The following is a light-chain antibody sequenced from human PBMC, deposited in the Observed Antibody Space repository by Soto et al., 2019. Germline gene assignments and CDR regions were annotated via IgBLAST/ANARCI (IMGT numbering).Light chain of an antibody. V-gene: IGKV3-20*01. CDR3: QQYGSSLCT. CDR2: GAS. J-gene: IGKJ1*01. Sequence: EIVLTQSPGTLSLYPGERATLSCRASQSVSSSYLAWYQQKPGQAPRLLIYGASSRATGIPDRFSGSGSGTDFTLTISRLEPEDFAVYYCQQYGSSLCTFGQGTKAEIK. CDR1: QSVSSSY.